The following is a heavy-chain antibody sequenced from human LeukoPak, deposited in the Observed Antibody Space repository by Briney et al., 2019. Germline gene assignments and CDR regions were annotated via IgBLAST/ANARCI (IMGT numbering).Heavy chain of an antibody. CDR2: IYYSGST. J-gene: IGHJ4*02. V-gene: IGHV4-39*07. CDR1: GGSISSSSYY. CDR3: ARGNRSSVTSYFDY. D-gene: IGHD4-11*01. Sequence: PSETLSLTCTVSGGSISSSSYYWGWIRQPPWKGLEWIGSIYYSGSTYYNPSLKSRVTISVDTSKNQFSLKLSSVTAADTAVYYCARGNRSSVTSYFDYWGQGTLVTVSS.